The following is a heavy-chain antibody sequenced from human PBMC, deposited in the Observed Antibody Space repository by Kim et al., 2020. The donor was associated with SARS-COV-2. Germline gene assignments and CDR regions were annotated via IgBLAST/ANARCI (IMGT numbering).Heavy chain of an antibody. V-gene: IGHV4-34*01. Sequence: SETLSLTCAVYGGSFSGYYWSWIRQPPGKGLEWIGEINHSGSTNYNPSLKSRVTISVDTSKNQFSLKLSSVTAADTAVYYCARGRGYCGVDCYPRPVLYFCTWGQGSLCTVSS. CDR3: ARGRGYCGVDCYPRPVLYFCT. CDR1: GGSFSGYY. CDR2: INHSGST. J-gene: IGHJ5*02. D-gene: IGHD2-21*02.